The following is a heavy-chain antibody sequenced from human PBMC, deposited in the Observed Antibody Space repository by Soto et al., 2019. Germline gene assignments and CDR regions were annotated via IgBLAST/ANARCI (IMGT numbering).Heavy chain of an antibody. J-gene: IGHJ4*02. D-gene: IGHD3-22*01. CDR3: AKDTLPYSDTRGYYYPFDC. Sequence: GGSLRLSCAASGFTFRSYAMSWVRQAPGKGLEWVSAISGSGGSTYYADPVKGRFTISRDNSKNTLYLQMSSLGAEDTAVYYCAKDTLPYSDTRGYYYPFDCWGQGTLVTVSS. CDR1: GFTFRSYA. CDR2: ISGSGGST. V-gene: IGHV3-23*01.